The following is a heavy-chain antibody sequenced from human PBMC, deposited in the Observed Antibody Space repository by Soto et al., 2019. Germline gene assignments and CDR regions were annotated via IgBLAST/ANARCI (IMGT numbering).Heavy chain of an antibody. CDR3: ARDWRFDGGGYCIEN. D-gene: IGHD3-22*01. CDR2: ISGHKGNT. V-gene: IGHV1-18*04. Sequence: ASVKVSCKASGYTFTSYGISWMRQAPGQGLEWTGWISGHKGNTKYAQKVQGRVTMTTDTSTSTAYMELRSLRSDDTAVYYCARDWRFDGGGYCIENWGQGTLVTVSS. CDR1: GYTFTSYG. J-gene: IGHJ4*02.